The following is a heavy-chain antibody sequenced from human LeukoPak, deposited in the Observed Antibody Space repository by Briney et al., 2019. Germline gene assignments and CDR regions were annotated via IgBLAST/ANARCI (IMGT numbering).Heavy chain of an antibody. CDR2: IWYDGSNK. CDR3: AKEPPLAAATRIINY. J-gene: IGHJ4*02. D-gene: IGHD6-13*01. V-gene: IGHV3-33*06. Sequence: GRSLRLSCAASGFTFSSYGMHWVRQAPGKGLEWVAVIWYDGSNKYYADSVKGRFTISRDNSKNTLYLQMNSLRAEDTAVYYCAKEPPLAAATRIINYWGQGTLVTVSS. CDR1: GFTFSSYG.